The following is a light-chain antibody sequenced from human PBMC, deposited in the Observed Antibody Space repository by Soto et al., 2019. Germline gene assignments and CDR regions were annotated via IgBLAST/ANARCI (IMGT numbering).Light chain of an antibody. Sequence: EIVLTHSPATLSLSPGERATLSCRASQSVSSNFAWYQQRPGQPPTLLIHGASTRAAGIPDRFSGSGSGTEFTPSISSLQSEDGAVYYCQQYNNWPPWTFGQGTKVDI. CDR2: GAS. V-gene: IGKV3-15*01. CDR1: QSVSSN. J-gene: IGKJ1*01. CDR3: QQYNNWPPWT.